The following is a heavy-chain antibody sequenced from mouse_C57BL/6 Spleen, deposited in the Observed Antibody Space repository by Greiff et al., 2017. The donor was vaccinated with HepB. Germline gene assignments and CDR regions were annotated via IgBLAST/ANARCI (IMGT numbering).Heavy chain of an antibody. CDR2: IYPSDSET. CDR3: ARWDYGSDY. D-gene: IGHD1-1*01. Sequence: VKLQESGAELVRPGSSVKLSCKASGYTFTSYWMDWVKQRPGQGLEWIGNIYPSDSETHYNQKFKDKATLTVDKSSSTAYMQLSSLTSEDSAVYYCARWDYGSDYWGQGTTLTVSS. V-gene: IGHV1-61*01. CDR1: GYTFTSYW. J-gene: IGHJ2*01.